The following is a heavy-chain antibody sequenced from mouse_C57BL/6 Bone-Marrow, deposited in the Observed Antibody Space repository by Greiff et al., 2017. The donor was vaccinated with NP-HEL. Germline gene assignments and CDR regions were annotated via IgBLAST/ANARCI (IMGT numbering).Heavy chain of an antibody. CDR1: EYEFPSHD. D-gene: IGHD1-1*01. CDR2: INSDGGST. CDR3: ARQVFITTVVHYFDY. Sequence: EVKVVESGGGLVQPGESLKLSCESNEYEFPSHDMSWVRKTPEKRLEFVAAINSDGGSTYSPDTMERRFIISRDNTKKTLYLQMSSLRSEDTALYDCARQVFITTVVHYFDYWGQGTTLTVSS. V-gene: IGHV5-2*01. J-gene: IGHJ2*01.